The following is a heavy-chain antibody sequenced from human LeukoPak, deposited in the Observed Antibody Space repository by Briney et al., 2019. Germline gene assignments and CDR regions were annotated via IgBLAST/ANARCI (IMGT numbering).Heavy chain of an antibody. CDR3: ARVRLIDYYDSSGYYYPTDAFDI. Sequence: ASVKVSCKASGYTFTSYYMHWVRQAPGQGLEWMGIINPSGGSTSYAQKFQGRVTMTRDMSTSTVYMELSSLRSEDTAVYYCARVRLIDYYDSSGYYYPTDAFDIWGQGTMVTVSS. D-gene: IGHD3-22*01. J-gene: IGHJ3*02. V-gene: IGHV1-46*01. CDR1: GYTFTSYY. CDR2: INPSGGST.